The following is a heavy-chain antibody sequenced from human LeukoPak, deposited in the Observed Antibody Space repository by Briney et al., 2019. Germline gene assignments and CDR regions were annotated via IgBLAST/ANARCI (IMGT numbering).Heavy chain of an antibody. CDR1: GYTFTGYY. J-gene: IGHJ4*02. CDR3: ARDTSIVGATSPPPFDY. Sequence: ASVKVSCKASGYTFTGYYMHWVRQAPGQGLEWMGWINPNSGGTNYAQKFQGRVTMTGDTSISTAYMELSRLRSDDTAVYYCARDTSIVGATSPPPFDYWGQGTLVTVSS. CDR2: INPNSGGT. V-gene: IGHV1-2*02. D-gene: IGHD1-26*01.